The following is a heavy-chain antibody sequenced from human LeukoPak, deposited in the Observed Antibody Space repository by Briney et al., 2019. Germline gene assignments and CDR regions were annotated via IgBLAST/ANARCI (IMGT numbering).Heavy chain of an antibody. J-gene: IGHJ4*02. D-gene: IGHD2-2*01. Sequence: GGSLNPSCPPSGFPSREAWWGGVRQAPGKGLEWVGLIKTAGGTPDYAAPVKGRFIISRDDSKNTLHLQMNSLKVEDTAVYFCQVVPAGWRQGTLVTVSS. CDR1: GFPSREAW. CDR2: IKTAGGTP. V-gene: IGHV3-15*01. CDR3: QVVPAG.